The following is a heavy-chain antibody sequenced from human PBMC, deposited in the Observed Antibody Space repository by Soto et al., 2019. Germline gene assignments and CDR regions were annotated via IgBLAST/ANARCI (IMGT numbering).Heavy chain of an antibody. CDR3: AKDRDSNSRGHLES. CDR2: ISDDGENT. CDR1: GLTFSLYG. V-gene: IGHV3-30*18. J-gene: IGHJ1*01. Sequence: QVQLVESGGGVVQPGRSLRLSCTASGLTFSLYGMHWVRQAPGKGLEWVAVISDDGENTYYADSGKGRFTISRYNSKNTLYLQRDSGGAEDPAVYYCAKDRDSNSRGHLESWGQGTLVTVSS. D-gene: IGHD6-6*01.